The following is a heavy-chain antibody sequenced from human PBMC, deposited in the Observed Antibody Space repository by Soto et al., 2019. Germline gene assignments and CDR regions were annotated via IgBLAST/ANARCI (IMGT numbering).Heavy chain of an antibody. Sequence: GASVKVCCKPSGYSFSNFYVHWVRQAPGQGLEWMGIIDPSSGTTSYTQKFQERVTMTRDTSMSTVYMELSRLRSEDTAIYYCARGAVVVPNGLIAGMDVWGLGTTVTVSS. V-gene: IGHV1-46*01. CDR1: GYSFSNFY. D-gene: IGHD2-15*01. CDR3: ARGAVVVPNGLIAGMDV. J-gene: IGHJ6*02. CDR2: IDPSSGTT.